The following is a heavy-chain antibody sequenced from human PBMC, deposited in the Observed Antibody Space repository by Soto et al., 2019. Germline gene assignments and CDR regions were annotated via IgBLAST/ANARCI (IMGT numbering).Heavy chain of an antibody. J-gene: IGHJ4*02. CDR1: GGSISSYY. CDR3: ARAITIFGVVTFIYDY. D-gene: IGHD3-3*01. Sequence: SETLSLTCTVSGGSISSYYWSWIRQPPGKGLEWIGYIYYSGSTNYNPSLKSRVTISVDTSKNQFSLKLSSVTAADTAVYYCARAITIFGVVTFIYDYWGQGTLVTVSS. V-gene: IGHV4-59*01. CDR2: IYYSGST.